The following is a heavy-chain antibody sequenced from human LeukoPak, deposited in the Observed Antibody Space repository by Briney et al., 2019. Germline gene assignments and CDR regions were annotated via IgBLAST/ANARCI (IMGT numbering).Heavy chain of an antibody. D-gene: IGHD5-18*01. V-gene: IGHV1-2*02. CDR3: ARSPSGYSYGDAFDI. J-gene: IGHJ3*02. CDR1: GYTFTGYY. Sequence: ASVKVSCKASGYTFTGYYMHWVRQAPGQGLEWMGWINPNSGGTNYAQKFQGRVTMTTDTSTSTAYMELRSLRSDDTAVYYCARSPSGYSYGDAFDIWGQGTMVTVSS. CDR2: INPNSGGT.